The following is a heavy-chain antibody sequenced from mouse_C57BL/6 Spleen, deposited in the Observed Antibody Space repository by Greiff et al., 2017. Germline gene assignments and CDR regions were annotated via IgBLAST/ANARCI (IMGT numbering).Heavy chain of an antibody. D-gene: IGHD1-1*01. V-gene: IGHV5-17*01. J-gene: IGHJ2*01. CDR1: GFTFSDYG. Sequence: DVMLVESGGGLVKPGGSLKLSCAASGFTFSDYGMHWVRQAPEKGLEWVAYISSGSSTNYYADTVQGRFTISRDNAKNTLFLQMTSLRSEDTAMYYCARGYYGSSFFDYWGQGTTLTVAS. CDR3: ARGYYGSSFFDY. CDR2: ISSGSSTN.